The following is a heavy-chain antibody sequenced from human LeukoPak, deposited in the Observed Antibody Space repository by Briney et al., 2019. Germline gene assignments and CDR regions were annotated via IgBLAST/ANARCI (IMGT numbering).Heavy chain of an antibody. V-gene: IGHV1-2*02. J-gene: IGHJ4*02. D-gene: IGHD5-18*01. CDR1: GYTFTDYY. CDR2: INPNSGGT. Sequence: GASVKVSCKASGYTFTDYYMHWVRQAPGQGLEWMGWINPNSGGTDYAQKSQGRVTMTRDTSISTVYMELSRLRSYDTAVYYCARARPWTQPAFEYWGQGTLVTVSS. CDR3: ARARPWTQPAFEY.